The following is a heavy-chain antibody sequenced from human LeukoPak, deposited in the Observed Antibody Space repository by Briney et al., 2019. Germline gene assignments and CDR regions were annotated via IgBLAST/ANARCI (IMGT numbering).Heavy chain of an antibody. D-gene: IGHD2-2*01. CDR2: ISGSGGST. V-gene: IGHV3-23*01. J-gene: IGHJ5*02. CDR1: GFTFSSYA. Sequence: PGGSLRLSCAASGFTFSSYAMSWVRQAPGKGLEWVSAISGSGGSTYYADSVKGRFTISRDNSKNTLYLQMNSLRAEDTAVYYCAKWPCCSSTSCYTNWFDPWGQGTLVTVSS. CDR3: AKWPCCSSTSCYTNWFDP.